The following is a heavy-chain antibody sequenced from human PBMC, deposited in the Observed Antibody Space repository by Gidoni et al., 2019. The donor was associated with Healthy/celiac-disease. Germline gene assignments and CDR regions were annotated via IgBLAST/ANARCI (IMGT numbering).Heavy chain of an antibody. CDR2: ISYDGSNK. CDR1: GFTFSSYG. V-gene: IGHV3-30*18. Sequence: QVQLVESGGGVVQPGRSLRLSCAASGFTFSSYGMHWVRQAPGKGLEWVAVISYDGSNKYYADSVKGRFTISRDNSKNTLYLQMNSLRAEDTAVYYCAKGGYDSSGYYYYWGQGTLVTVSS. CDR3: AKGGYDSSGYYYY. J-gene: IGHJ4*02. D-gene: IGHD3-22*01.